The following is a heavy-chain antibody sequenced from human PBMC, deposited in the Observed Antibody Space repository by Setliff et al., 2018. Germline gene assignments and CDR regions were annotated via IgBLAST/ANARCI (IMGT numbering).Heavy chain of an antibody. J-gene: IGHJ4*02. CDR3: ARALQFLEWSNFDY. D-gene: IGHD3-3*01. CDR1: GYTFTSYG. Sequence: GASVKVSCKASGYTFTSYGISWVRQAPGQGLEWMGIINPSGGSTSYAQKFQGRVTMTRDTSTSTVYMELSSLRSEDTAVYYCARALQFLEWSNFDYWGQGTLVTVSS. CDR2: INPSGGST. V-gene: IGHV1-46*01.